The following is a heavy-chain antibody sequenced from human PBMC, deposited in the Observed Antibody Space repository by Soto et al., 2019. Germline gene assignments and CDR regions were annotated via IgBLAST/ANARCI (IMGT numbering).Heavy chain of an antibody. CDR1: GFTFGDYA. V-gene: IGHV3-49*04. Sequence: SLRLSCTASGFTFGDYAMSWVRQAPGKGLEWVGFIRSKAYGGTTEYAASVKGRFTISRDDSKSIAYLQMNSLKTEDTAVYYRTSSPTTVTSLGRADYWGQGTLVTVSS. CDR2: IRSKAYGGTT. D-gene: IGHD4-17*01. CDR3: TSSPTTVTSLGRADY. J-gene: IGHJ4*02.